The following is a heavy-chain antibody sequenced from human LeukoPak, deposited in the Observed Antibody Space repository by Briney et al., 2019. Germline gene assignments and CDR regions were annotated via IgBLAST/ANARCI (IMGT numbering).Heavy chain of an antibody. V-gene: IGHV3-23*01. CDR2: ISGISGST. CDR3: VKVGLQLIRQYFQH. D-gene: IGHD6-13*01. Sequence: GGSLRLSCAASGFTFSSFAMSWVRQAPGKGLQWVSAISGISGSTYYADSVKGRFTISRDNSKSTLYLQMNSLRAEDTAVYYCVKVGLQLIRQYFQHWGQGTLVTVSS. J-gene: IGHJ1*01. CDR1: GFTFSSFA.